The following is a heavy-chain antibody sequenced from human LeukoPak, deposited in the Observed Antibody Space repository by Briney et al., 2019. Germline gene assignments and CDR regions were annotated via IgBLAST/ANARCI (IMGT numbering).Heavy chain of an antibody. CDR3: AKDYMITFGGVIAYFDY. D-gene: IGHD3-16*02. CDR1: GFTFSSYA. J-gene: IGHJ4*02. CDR2: ISGSGGST. Sequence: GGSLRLSCAASGFTFSSYAMSWVRQAPGKGLEWVSAISGSGGSTYYADSVKGRFTISRDNSKNTLYLQMNSLRAEDTAVYYCAKDYMITFGGVIAYFDYWGQGTLVTVSS. V-gene: IGHV3-23*01.